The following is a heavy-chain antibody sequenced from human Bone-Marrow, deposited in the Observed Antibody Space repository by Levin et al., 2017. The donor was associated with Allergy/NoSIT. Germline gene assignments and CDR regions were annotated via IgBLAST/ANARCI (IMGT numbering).Heavy chain of an antibody. CDR2: IYYSGNT. Sequence: KSSETLSLTCTVSGDSISSGGYYWSWIRQHPGKGLEWIGYIYYSGNTYYNPSLKGRLSISVVTSKNQFSLRLNSVTAADTAVYFCARYNGYDFDYWGQGTLVTVSS. CDR1: GDSISSGGYY. J-gene: IGHJ4*02. CDR3: ARYNGYDFDY. V-gene: IGHV4-31*03. D-gene: IGHD5-12*01.